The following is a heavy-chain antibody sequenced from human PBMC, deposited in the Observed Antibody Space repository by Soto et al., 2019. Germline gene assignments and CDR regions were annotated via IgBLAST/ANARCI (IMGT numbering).Heavy chain of an antibody. V-gene: IGHV1-3*01. J-gene: IGHJ2*01. CDR3: ARDRSSNTRIMIFGGVIISAGPDWYFDL. CDR1: GYTFTSYA. Sequence: ASVKVSCKASGYTFTSYAMHWVRQAPGQRLEWMGWINAGNGNTKYSQKFQGRVTITRDTSAGTAYMELSSLRSEDTAVYYCARDRSSNTRIMIFGGVIISAGPDWYFDLWGRGTLVTVSS. CDR2: INAGNGNT. D-gene: IGHD3-3*01.